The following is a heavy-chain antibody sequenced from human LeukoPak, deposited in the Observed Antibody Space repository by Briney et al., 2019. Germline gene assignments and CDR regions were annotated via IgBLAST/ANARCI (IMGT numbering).Heavy chain of an antibody. Sequence: GRSLRLSCAASGFTFSSYGMHWVRQAPGKGLEWVAVISYDGSNKYYADSVKGRFTISRDNSKNTLYLQMNSLRAEDTAVYYCASSTGPGLYYYYGMDVWGQGTTVTVSS. D-gene: IGHD2-2*01. CDR2: ISYDGSNK. V-gene: IGHV3-30*03. CDR3: ASSTGPGLYYYYGMDV. J-gene: IGHJ6*02. CDR1: GFTFSSYG.